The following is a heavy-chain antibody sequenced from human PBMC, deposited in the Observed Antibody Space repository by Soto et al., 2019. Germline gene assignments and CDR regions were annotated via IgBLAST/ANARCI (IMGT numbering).Heavy chain of an antibody. CDR3: ARNIRHYYYYGMDV. V-gene: IGHV6-1*01. CDR2: AYYRSKWYN. J-gene: IGHJ6*02. Sequence: SPTLSLTCAISGDSVSSNSAAWNWIRQSPSRGLEWLGRAYYRSKWYNDYAVSVKSRITINPDTSKNQFSLQLNSVTPEDTAVYYCARNIRHYYYYGMDVWGQGTTVTVSS. D-gene: IGHD3-16*01. CDR1: GDSVSSNSAA.